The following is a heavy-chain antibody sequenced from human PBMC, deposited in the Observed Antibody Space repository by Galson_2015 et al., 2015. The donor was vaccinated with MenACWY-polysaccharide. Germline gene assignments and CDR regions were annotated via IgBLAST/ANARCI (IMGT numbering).Heavy chain of an antibody. Sequence: SLRLSCAASGFTFSSYSMNWVRQAPGKGLEWVSYISSSSSTIYYADSVKGRFTISRDNAKNSLFLQMNSLRAEDTAVYYCARLHCSSTSCHPTDYYYYGMDVWGQGTTVTVSS. J-gene: IGHJ6*02. V-gene: IGHV3-48*01. D-gene: IGHD2-2*01. CDR1: GFTFSSYS. CDR2: ISSSSSTI. CDR3: ARLHCSSTSCHPTDYYYYGMDV.